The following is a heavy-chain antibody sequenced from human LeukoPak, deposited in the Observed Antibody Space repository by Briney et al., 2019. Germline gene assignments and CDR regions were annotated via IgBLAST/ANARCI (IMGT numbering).Heavy chain of an antibody. Sequence: GGSLRLSCAASGFTFSTYWMSWVRQAPGKGLEWVANIKQDGSEKYYVDSVKGRFTISRDNSKNSLYLQVNSLRAEDTAVYYCARGGGRGYSSGKSGYWGQGTLVTVSS. CDR2: IKQDGSEK. V-gene: IGHV3-7*01. CDR3: ARGGGRGYSSGKSGY. J-gene: IGHJ4*02. CDR1: GFTFSTYW. D-gene: IGHD5-18*01.